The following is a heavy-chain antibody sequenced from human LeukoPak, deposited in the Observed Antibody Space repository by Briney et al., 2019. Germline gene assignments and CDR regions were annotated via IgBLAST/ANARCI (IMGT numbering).Heavy chain of an antibody. J-gene: IGHJ5*02. CDR3: ARGAYYDFWSGYYWIGGGYDWFDP. V-gene: IGHV1-8*01. D-gene: IGHD3-3*01. CDR1: GYTFTSYD. CDR2: MNPNSGNT. Sequence: ASVKVSCKASGYTFTSYDINWVRQATGQGLEWMGWMNPNSGNTGYAQKFQGRVTMTRNTSISTAYMELSSLRSEDTAVYYCARGAYYDFWSGYYWIGGGYDWFDPWGQGTLVTVFS.